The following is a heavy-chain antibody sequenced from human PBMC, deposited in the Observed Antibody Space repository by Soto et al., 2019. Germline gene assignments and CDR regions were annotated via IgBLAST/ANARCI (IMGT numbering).Heavy chain of an antibody. D-gene: IGHD6-13*01. V-gene: IGHV3-23*01. CDR1: GFTFSSYA. J-gene: IGHJ4*02. CDR3: AGRSSSWYFDY. Sequence: EVQLLESGGGLVQPGGSLRLSCAASGFTFSSYAMNWVRQAPGKGLEWVSVISGSDGSTYYADSVKGRFTISRDNSKNTLNLQMNSLRAKDTAVYYCAGRSSSWYFDYWGQGTLVTVAS. CDR2: ISGSDGST.